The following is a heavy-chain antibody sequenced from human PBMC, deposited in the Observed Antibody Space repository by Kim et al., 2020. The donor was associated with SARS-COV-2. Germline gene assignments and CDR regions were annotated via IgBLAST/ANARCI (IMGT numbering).Heavy chain of an antibody. D-gene: IGHD3-10*01. CDR1: GYTFTSYA. CDR2: INAGNGNT. V-gene: IGHV1-3*01. J-gene: IGHJ6*02. Sequence: ASVKVSCKASGYTFTSYAMHWVRQAPGQRLEWMGWINAGNGNTKYSQKFQGRVTITRDTSASTAYMELSSLRSEDTAVYYCASSWFGELPYYYYGMDVWGQGTTVTVSS. CDR3: ASSWFGELPYYYYGMDV.